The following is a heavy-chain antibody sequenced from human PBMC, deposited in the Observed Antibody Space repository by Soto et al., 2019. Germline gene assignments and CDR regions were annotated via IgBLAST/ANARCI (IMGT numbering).Heavy chain of an antibody. CDR2: IIPIFGTA. CDR1: GGTFSSYA. Sequence: QVQLVQSGAEVKQPGSSVKVSCKASGGTFSSYAISWVRQAPGQGLEWMGGIIPIFGTADYAQKFQGRVTITADESTSTAYMELSSLRSEDTAVYYCARHPVSGSYAYYYGMDVWGQGTTVTVSS. V-gene: IGHV1-69*12. J-gene: IGHJ6*02. D-gene: IGHD1-26*01. CDR3: ARHPVSGSYAYYYGMDV.